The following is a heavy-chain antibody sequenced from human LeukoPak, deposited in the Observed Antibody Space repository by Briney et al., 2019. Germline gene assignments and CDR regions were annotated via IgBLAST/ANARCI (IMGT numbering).Heavy chain of an antibody. CDR3: ARGGAAAGFDY. CDR2: IYYSGST. CDR1: GGSIGSSSYY. D-gene: IGHD6-13*01. V-gene: IGHV4-39*07. Sequence: SETLSLTCTVSGGSIGSSSYYWGWIRQPPGKGLEWIGSIYYSGSTYYNPSLKSRVTISVDTSKNQFSLKLSSVTAADTAVYYCARGGAAAGFDYWGQGTLVTVSS. J-gene: IGHJ4*02.